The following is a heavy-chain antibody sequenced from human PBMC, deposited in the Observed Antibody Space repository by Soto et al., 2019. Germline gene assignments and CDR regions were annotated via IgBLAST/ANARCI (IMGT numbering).Heavy chain of an antibody. D-gene: IGHD2-15*01. CDR3: ARAGAAPYYYYGMDV. CDR2: ISTYNGDT. CDR1: GYTFTSSG. V-gene: IGHV1-18*01. Sequence: QVQLVQSGAEVRKPGASVKVSCKAPGYTFTSSGISWLRQAPGQGLEWMGWISTYNGDTNDAPKFQDRVTMTIDRSTSTAYMELRSLRSDDAAVYYCARAGAAPYYYYGMDVWGQGTRVTVSS. J-gene: IGHJ6*02.